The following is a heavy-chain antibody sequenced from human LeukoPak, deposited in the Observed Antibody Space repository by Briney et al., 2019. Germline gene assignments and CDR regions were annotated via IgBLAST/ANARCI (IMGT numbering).Heavy chain of an antibody. CDR1: GGSISSGSYY. CDR2: IYTSGST. Sequence: SETLSLTCTVSGGSISSGSYYWSWIRQPAGKGLEWIGCIYTSGSTNYNPSLKSRVTISVDTSKNQFSLKLSSVTAADTAVYYCARDQGSGWYDGWFDPWGQGTLVTVSS. V-gene: IGHV4-61*02. D-gene: IGHD6-19*01. CDR3: ARDQGSGWYDGWFDP. J-gene: IGHJ5*02.